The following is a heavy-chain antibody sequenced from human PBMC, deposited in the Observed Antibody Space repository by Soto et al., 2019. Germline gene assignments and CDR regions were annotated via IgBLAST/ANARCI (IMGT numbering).Heavy chain of an antibody. J-gene: IGHJ5*02. CDR2: IGKSGDT. V-gene: IGHV3-13*04. CDR1: GFTFSSYD. Sequence: EVPLVESGGGLVQPGGSLRLSCAASGFTFSSYDMHWVRQATGKGLEWVSAIGKSGDTYYSDSVKGRFTISRENAKNSLYLQMDSLRAGDTAVYYCARGRYGSGSQNTHNWFDPWGQGTLVTVSS. CDR3: ARGRYGSGSQNTHNWFDP. D-gene: IGHD3-10*01.